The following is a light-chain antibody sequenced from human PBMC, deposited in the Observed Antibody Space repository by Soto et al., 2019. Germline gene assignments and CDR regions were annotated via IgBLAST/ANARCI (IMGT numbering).Light chain of an antibody. J-gene: IGLJ2*01. CDR2: VGTGGIVG. V-gene: IGLV9-49*01. CDR3: GADHGSGSNFPL. CDR1: SGYSNYK. Sequence: QSVLTQPPSASASLGASVTLTCTLSSGYSNYKVDWYQQRPGKGPRFVMRVGTGGIVGSKGDGIPDRFSVLGSGLNRYLTIKNIQEEGESDYHCGADHGSGSNFPLFGGGTKLTVL.